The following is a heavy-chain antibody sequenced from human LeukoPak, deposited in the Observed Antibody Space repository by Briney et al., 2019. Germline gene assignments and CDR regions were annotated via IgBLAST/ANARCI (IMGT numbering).Heavy chain of an antibody. CDR1: GYTFTSYY. CDR2: INPSGGST. Sequence: ASVKVSCKASGYTFTSYYMHWVRQAPGQGLEWMGIINPSGGSTSYAQKFQGRVTMTRDTSTSTVYMELSSLRSEDTAVYYCAGTMYSTVQTGAFDYWGQGTPVTVSS. J-gene: IGHJ4*02. V-gene: IGHV1-46*01. CDR3: AGTMYSTVQTGAFDY. D-gene: IGHD6-13*01.